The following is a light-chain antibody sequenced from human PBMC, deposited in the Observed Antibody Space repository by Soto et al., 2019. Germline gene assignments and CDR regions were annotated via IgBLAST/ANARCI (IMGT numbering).Light chain of an antibody. CDR1: QSISSW. CDR3: QQYENYWT. Sequence: DIQMTQYPSTLSATSGDRVTITCRASQSISSWLAWYQQKPGKAPKLLIYDASNLESGVPSRFSGSGSGTDFTLTISHLKPDDSATYYCQQYENYWTFGQGTKVDIK. J-gene: IGKJ1*01. CDR2: DAS. V-gene: IGKV1-5*01.